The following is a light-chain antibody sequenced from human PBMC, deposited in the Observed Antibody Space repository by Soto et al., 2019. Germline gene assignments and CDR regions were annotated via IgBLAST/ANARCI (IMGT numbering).Light chain of an antibody. CDR1: QSVSSN. J-gene: IGKJ5*01. V-gene: IGKV3D-15*01. Sequence: EIVMTQSPATLSVPPGERATLSCRASQSVSSNLAWYQQKPGQSPRLLIYGASSRTTGVPDRFSGSGSGTEFTLTISSLQSEDFAVYYCQQYNNWPPATFGQGTRLEIK. CDR2: GAS. CDR3: QQYNNWPPAT.